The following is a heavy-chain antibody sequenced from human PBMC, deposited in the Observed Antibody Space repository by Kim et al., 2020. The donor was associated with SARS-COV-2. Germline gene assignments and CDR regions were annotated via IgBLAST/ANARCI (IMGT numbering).Heavy chain of an antibody. D-gene: IGHD6-13*01. CDR2: TYWDDDK. Sequence: SGPTLVNPTQTLTLTCTLSGFSISTSGVGVGWLRQSPGKALEWLAFTYWDDDKRYSPSLKSRLTITKDSSANQVVLTMTDMDPVDTATYYCARRHGAAVGTGKNWFAPWGQGILVTVSS. J-gene: IGHJ5*02. CDR1: GFSISTSGVG. V-gene: IGHV2-5*02. CDR3: ARRHGAAVGTGKNWFAP.